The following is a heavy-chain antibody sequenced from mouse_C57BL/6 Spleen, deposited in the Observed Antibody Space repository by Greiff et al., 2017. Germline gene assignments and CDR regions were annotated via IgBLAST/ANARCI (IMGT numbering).Heavy chain of an antibody. Sequence: EVKVVESGGGLVQPKGSLKLSCAASGFSFNTYAMNWVRQAPGKGLEWVARIRSKSKNYATYYADSVKDRFTISRDDSESMLYLQMNNLKTEDTAMYYCEADSSGWFAYWGQGTLVTVSA. J-gene: IGHJ3*01. CDR1: GFSFNTYA. D-gene: IGHD3-2*02. CDR3: EADSSGWFAY. CDR2: IRSKSKNYAT. V-gene: IGHV10-1*01.